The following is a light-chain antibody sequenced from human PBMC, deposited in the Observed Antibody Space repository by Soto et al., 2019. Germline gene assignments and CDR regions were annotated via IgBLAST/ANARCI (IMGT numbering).Light chain of an antibody. CDR3: QQRTNWRAT. Sequence: EIVLTQSPATLSLSPGDRATLSCRASQSVSSFLAWYQQKPGQAPMLLIYDASNRATGIPARFSGSGSGTDFTLTISSLEPEDFAVYYCQQRTNWRATFGGGTKVEIK. CDR1: QSVSSF. V-gene: IGKV3-11*01. J-gene: IGKJ4*02. CDR2: DAS.